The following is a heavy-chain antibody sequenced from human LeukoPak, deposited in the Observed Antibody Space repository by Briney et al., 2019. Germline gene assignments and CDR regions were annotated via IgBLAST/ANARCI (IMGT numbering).Heavy chain of an antibody. CDR2: IYTSGST. CDR3: ARGIAARLSGYYYYYMDV. J-gene: IGHJ6*03. CDR1: GGSISSYY. Sequence: SETLSLTCTVSGGSISSYYWSWIRQPAGKGLEWIGRIYTSGSTNYNPSLKSRVTMSVDTSKNQFSLKLSSVTAADTAVYYCARGIAARLSGYYYYYMDVWGKGTTATVSS. V-gene: IGHV4-4*07. D-gene: IGHD6-6*01.